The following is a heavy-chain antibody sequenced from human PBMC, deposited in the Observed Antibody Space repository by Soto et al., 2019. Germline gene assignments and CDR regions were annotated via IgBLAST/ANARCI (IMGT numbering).Heavy chain of an antibody. V-gene: IGHV4-34*01. CDR3: ARVRFNPLRLAYCSSTSCYRGWFDP. Sequence: EALSLTCADYGGSLSGYYWSWIRQPPGKGLEWIGEINHSGSTNYNPSLKSRVTISVDTSKNQFSLKLSSVTAADTAVYYCARVRFNPLRLAYCSSTSCYRGWFDPWGQGTLVTVSS. J-gene: IGHJ5*02. CDR1: GGSLSGYY. CDR2: INHSGST. D-gene: IGHD2-2*02.